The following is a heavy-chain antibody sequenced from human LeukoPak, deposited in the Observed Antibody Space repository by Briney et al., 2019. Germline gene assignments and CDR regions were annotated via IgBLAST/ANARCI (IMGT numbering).Heavy chain of an antibody. D-gene: IGHD3-22*01. CDR3: ARGDMYYYDSSGYQPDAFDI. Sequence: SQTLSLTCTVSGGSISSGGYYWSWIRQHPGKGLEWIGYIYYSGSTYYNPSLKSRVTISVDTSKNQFSLKLSSAAAADTAVYYCARGDMYYYDSSGYQPDAFDIWGQGTMVTVSS. V-gene: IGHV4-31*03. CDR1: GGSISSGGYY. CDR2: IYYSGST. J-gene: IGHJ3*02.